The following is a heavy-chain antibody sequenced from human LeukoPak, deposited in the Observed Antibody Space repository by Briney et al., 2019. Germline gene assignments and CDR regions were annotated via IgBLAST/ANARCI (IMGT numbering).Heavy chain of an antibody. CDR3: AITTDSYYYYYMDV. V-gene: IGHV4-4*09. CDR2: IYTSGST. J-gene: IGHJ6*03. Sequence: PSETLSLTCTVAGGSISSYYWSWIRQPPGKGLEWIGYIYTSGSTNYNPSLKSRVTISVDTSKNQFSLKLSSVTAADTAVYYCAITTDSYYYYYMDVWGKGTTVTVSS. D-gene: IGHD1-14*01. CDR1: GGSISSYY.